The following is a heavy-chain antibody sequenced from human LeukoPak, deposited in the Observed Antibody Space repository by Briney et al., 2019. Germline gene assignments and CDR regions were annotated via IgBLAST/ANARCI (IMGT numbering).Heavy chain of an antibody. V-gene: IGHV1-69*13. CDR1: GGTFSNYA. CDR3: ASRKGYYYDSSGYYYSRFDY. D-gene: IGHD3-22*01. Sequence: GASVKVSCKASGGTFSNYAISWVRQAPGQGLEWMGGIIPIFGTANYAQKFQGRVTITADESTSTAYMELSSLRSEDTAVYYCASRKGYYYDSSGYYYSRFDYWGQGTLVTVSS. CDR2: IIPIFGTA. J-gene: IGHJ4*02.